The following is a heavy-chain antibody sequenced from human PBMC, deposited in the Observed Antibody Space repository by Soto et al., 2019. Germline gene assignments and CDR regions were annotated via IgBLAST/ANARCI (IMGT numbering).Heavy chain of an antibody. CDR3: AHNFMVLGVTPVTFDY. CDR1: GFSLSTSGVG. J-gene: IGHJ4*02. V-gene: IGHV2-5*02. D-gene: IGHD3-10*01. Sequence: QITLKESGPTLVKPTQTLTLTCTFSGFSLSTSGVGVGWIRQPPGKALEWLALIYWDDDKRYSPSLKSRLTITKDTSKNQVVLTMTNMDPVDTATYYCAHNFMVLGVTPVTFDYWGQGTLVTVSS. CDR2: IYWDDDK.